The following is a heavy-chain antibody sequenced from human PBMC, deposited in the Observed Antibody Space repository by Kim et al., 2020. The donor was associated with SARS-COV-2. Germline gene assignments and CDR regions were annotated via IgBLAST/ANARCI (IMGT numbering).Heavy chain of an antibody. D-gene: IGHD2-2*03. Sequence: SETLSLTCTVSGGSISSRYWNWIRQPPGKGLEWIGYIYYSGSTNYNPSLKSRVTISVDTSKNQFSLKLTSVTAADTAVYYCAKLGYCRSASCRGFDPWG. CDR1: GGSISSRY. CDR3: AKLGYCRSASCRGFDP. J-gene: IGHJ5*02. CDR2: IYYSGST. V-gene: IGHV4-59*08.